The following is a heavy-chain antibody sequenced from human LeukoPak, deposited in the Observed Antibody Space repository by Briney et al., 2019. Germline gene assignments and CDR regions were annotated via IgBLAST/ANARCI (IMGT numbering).Heavy chain of an antibody. D-gene: IGHD6-13*01. CDR3: ARRRGQQHNWFDP. J-gene: IGHJ5*02. CDR1: GGSISSSSYY. Sequence: PSETLSLTCTVSGGSISSSSYYWGWIRQPPGKGLEWIGSIYYSGSTYYNPSLKSRVTISVDTSKNQFSLKLSSVTAADTAVYYCARRRGQQHNWFDPWGQGTLVTVSS. CDR2: IYYSGST. V-gene: IGHV4-39*01.